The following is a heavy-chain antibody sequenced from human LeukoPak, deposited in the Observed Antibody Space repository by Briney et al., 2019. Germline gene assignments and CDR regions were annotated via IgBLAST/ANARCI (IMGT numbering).Heavy chain of an antibody. V-gene: IGHV4-39*07. D-gene: IGHD6-13*01. CDR2: IYYSGST. Sequence: PSKTLSLTCTVSGGSISSSSYYWGWIRQPPGKGLEWIGTIYYSGSTCYNPSLKSRVAISVATSRNQFSLRLSSVTAADTAVYYCARVTGYMTEDFFDYWGQGTLVTVSS. J-gene: IGHJ4*02. CDR3: ARVTGYMTEDFFDY. CDR1: GGSISSSSYY.